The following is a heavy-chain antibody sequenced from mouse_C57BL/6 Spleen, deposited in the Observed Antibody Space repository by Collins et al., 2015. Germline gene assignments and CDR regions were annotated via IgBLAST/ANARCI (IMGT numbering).Heavy chain of an antibody. CDR2: IYPRDGSK. CDR3: ARVRGNPFYAMDY. D-gene: IGHD2-1*01. J-gene: IGHJ4*01. CDR1: GYTFTDHT. Sequence: QVQLQQSDAELVKPGASVKISCKVSGYTFTDHTIHWMKQRPEQGLEWIGYIYPRDGSKKYNEKFKGKATLTADKSSSTVYMQFNSQTSEDSAVYFCARVRGNPFYAMDYWGQGTSVTVSS. V-gene: IGHV1-78*01.